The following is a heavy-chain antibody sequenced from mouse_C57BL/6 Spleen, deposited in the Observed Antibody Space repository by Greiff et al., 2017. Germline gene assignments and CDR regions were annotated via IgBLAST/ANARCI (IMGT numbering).Heavy chain of an antibody. D-gene: IGHD1-1*01. CDR1: GYTFTSYW. V-gene: IGHV1-59*01. CDR2: IDPSDSYT. CDR3: ARHYYGSSNFDY. Sequence: VQLQQSGAELVRPGTSVTLSCKASGYTFTSYWMHWVKQRPGQGLEWIGVIDPSDSYTNYNQKFKGKATLTVDTSSSTAYMQLSSLTSEDSAVYYCARHYYGSSNFDYWGQGTTLTVSS. J-gene: IGHJ2*01.